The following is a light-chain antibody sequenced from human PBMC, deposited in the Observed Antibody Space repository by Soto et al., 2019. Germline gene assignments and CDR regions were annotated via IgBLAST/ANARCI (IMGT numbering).Light chain of an antibody. Sequence: EIVLTQSPGTLSLSPGERATLSCRASQSVSSSYLAWYQQKPRQAPRLLIYGASSRATGILERFSGSGSGTDFALTISRLEPEDFAVYYCQQYGSSPYTFGQGTKLEIK. J-gene: IGKJ2*01. CDR1: QSVSSSY. CDR2: GAS. CDR3: QQYGSSPYT. V-gene: IGKV3-20*01.